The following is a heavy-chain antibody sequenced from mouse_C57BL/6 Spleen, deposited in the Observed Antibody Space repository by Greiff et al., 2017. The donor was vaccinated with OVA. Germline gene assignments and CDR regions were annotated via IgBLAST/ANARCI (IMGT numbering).Heavy chain of an antibody. J-gene: IGHJ4*01. Sequence: QVQLQQPGAELVKPGASVKMSCKASGYTFTSYWITWVKQRPGQGLEWIGDIYPGSGSTNYNEKFKCKATLTVDTSSSTAYLQLSSLTSEDSAVYYCASPFFPPDAMDYWGQGTSVTVSS. CDR3: ASPFFPPDAMDY. CDR2: IYPGSGST. V-gene: IGHV1-55*01. CDR1: GYTFTSYW.